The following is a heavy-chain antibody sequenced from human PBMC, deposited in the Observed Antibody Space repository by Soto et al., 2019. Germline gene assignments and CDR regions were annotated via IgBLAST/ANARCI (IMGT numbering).Heavy chain of an antibody. V-gene: IGHV6-1*01. CDR1: GDSVSSNNIG. CDR2: TFYRSEWKF. J-gene: IGHJ4*02. Sequence: QVQLQQSGPGLVKPSQTLSVTCAISGDSVSSNNIGWNWIRQSPARGLEWLGRTFYRSEWKFDYRASVTRRITLKPDTSENQITLRVLSVAPEDAAISYCTSSRQLGGGFHFWGQGTQVLVSS. CDR3: TSSRQLGGGFHF. D-gene: IGHD7-27*01.